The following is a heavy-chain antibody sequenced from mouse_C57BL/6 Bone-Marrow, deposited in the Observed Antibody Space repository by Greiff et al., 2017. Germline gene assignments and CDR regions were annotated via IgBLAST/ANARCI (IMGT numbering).Heavy chain of an antibody. CDR2: ISSGGSYT. Sequence: VMLVESGGDLVKPGGSLKLSCAASGFTFSSYGMSWVRQTPDKRLEWVATISSGGSYTYYPDSVKGRFTISRDNAKNTLYLQMSSLKSEDTAMYYCARVITTVVATSDVWGTGTTVTVSS. J-gene: IGHJ1*03. CDR3: ARVITTVVATSDV. CDR1: GFTFSSYG. V-gene: IGHV5-6*02. D-gene: IGHD1-1*01.